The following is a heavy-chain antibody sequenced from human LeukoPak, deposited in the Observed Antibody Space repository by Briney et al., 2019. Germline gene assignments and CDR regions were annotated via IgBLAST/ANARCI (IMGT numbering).Heavy chain of an antibody. CDR1: GFTFSSYG. D-gene: IGHD4-17*01. J-gene: IGHJ4*02. CDR3: AKGHTAYGHPTSPLFDF. Sequence: GGSLRLSCAASGFTFSSYGMHWVRQAPGKGLEWVAVVSVDGTETFYADSVKGRFTISRDTSKNTLFLQMRGLTSEDTAVYFCAKGHTAYGHPTSPLFDFWGQGTLVTVSS. CDR2: VSVDGTET. V-gene: IGHV3-30*18.